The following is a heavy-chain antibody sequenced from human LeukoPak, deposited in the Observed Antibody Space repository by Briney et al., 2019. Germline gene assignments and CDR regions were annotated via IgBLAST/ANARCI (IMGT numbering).Heavy chain of an antibody. D-gene: IGHD3-10*01. CDR3: AKSNGYGLIDI. Sequence: PSGTLSLTCAVSGDSISSSNWWSWVRQPPGKGLEWIGEIYHSGSTYYSPSLKSRVTISLDTSRNQFSLKLNSVTAADTAVYYCAKSNGYGLIDIWGQGTMVTVSS. CDR1: GDSISSSNW. J-gene: IGHJ3*02. CDR2: IYHSGST. V-gene: IGHV4-4*02.